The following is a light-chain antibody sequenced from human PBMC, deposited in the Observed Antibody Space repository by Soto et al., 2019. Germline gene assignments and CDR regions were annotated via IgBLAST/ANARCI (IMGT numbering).Light chain of an antibody. CDR2: YDD. CDR1: SSNIGNNA. CDR3: AAWDDSLNGRYV. J-gene: IGLJ1*01. V-gene: IGLV1-36*01. Sequence: QSVLTQPPSVSAAPRQRVTISCSGSSSNIGNNAVNWYQQLPGKAPKLLIYYDDLLPSGVSDRFSGSKSGTSASLAISGLQSEDEADYYCAAWDDSLNGRYVFGTGTKLTVL.